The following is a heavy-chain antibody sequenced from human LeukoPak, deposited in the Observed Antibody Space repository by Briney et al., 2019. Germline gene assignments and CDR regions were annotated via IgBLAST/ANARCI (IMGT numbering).Heavy chain of an antibody. CDR2: IYTSGTT. D-gene: IGHD3-3*01. J-gene: IGHJ4*02. CDR3: ARGPHYDFWSGYPYFDY. CDR1: GGSISSYY. Sequence: SETLSLTCTVSGGSISSYYWIWIRQPAGKGLEWIGRIYTSGTTNYNPSLKSRVTISVDTSKNQFSLKLSSVTAADTAVYYCARGPHYDFWSGYPYFDYWGQGTLVTVSS. V-gene: IGHV4-4*07.